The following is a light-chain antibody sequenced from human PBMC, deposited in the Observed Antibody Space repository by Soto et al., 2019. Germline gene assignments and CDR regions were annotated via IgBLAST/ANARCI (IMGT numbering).Light chain of an antibody. CDR2: EVS. CDR3: SSYTSSSTLGVV. Sequence: QSALTQPASVSGSPGQSITISCTGTSSDVGGYNYVSWYQQHPDKAPKLMIYEVSNRPSGVSNRFSGFKSGNTASLTISGLQAEDEAEYYCSSYTSSSTLGVVFGGGTKLTVL. CDR1: SSDVGGYNY. V-gene: IGLV2-14*01. J-gene: IGLJ2*01.